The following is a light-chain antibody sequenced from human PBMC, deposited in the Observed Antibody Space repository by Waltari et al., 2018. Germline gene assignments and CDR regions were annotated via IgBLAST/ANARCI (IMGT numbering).Light chain of an antibody. Sequence: VMTQSPLFLSVTPGASASISCRSSQSLLYINGYNYLDWYLQKPGQPPQLLIYLGSNRASGVPDRFSGGGSGTEFTLKISRVEAEDIGVYYCMQGLEHPVTFGQGTRLEIQ. J-gene: IGKJ5*01. CDR2: LGS. V-gene: IGKV2-28*01. CDR1: QSLLYINGYNY. CDR3: MQGLEHPVT.